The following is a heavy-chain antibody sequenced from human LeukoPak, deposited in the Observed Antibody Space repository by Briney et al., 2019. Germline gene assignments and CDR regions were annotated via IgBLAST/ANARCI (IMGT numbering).Heavy chain of an antibody. CDR2: IGTAGDT. Sequence: GGSLRLSCAASGFTFSSYDMHWVRQATGKGLEWVSAIGTAGDTNYPGSVKGRFTISRENAKNSLYLQMNSLRAEDTALYYCAKAPNLWGAFDIWGQGTMVTVSS. CDR3: AKAPNLWGAFDI. CDR1: GFTFSSYD. V-gene: IGHV3-13*01. D-gene: IGHD7-27*01. J-gene: IGHJ3*02.